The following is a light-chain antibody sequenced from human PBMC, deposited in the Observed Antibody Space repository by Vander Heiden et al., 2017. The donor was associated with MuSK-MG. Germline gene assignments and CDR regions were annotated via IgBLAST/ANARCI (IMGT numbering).Light chain of an antibody. CDR3: LQYNSHPLT. CDR2: KAS. CDR1: QSISSW. Sequence: DIQMTQSPSALSASEGDRVTITCRASQSISSWLAWYQQTPGKAPKLLTYKASSLESGVPSRFSGSGSGTEFTLTISSLQPDDFATYYCLQYNSHPLTFGQGTKVEVK. J-gene: IGKJ1*01. V-gene: IGKV1-5*03.